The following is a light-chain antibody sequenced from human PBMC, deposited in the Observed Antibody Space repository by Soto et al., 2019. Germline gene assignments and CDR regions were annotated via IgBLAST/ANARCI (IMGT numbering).Light chain of an antibody. CDR1: SSDVGGYNY. Sequence: QSALTQPASVSGAPGQSITISCTGTSSDVGGYNYVSWYQQHPGKAPKLLIYDVSNRPSGASHRFSGSKSGNTASLTISGLQAEDEADYYCSSYTGSTTLNYVFGTGTKLTVL. J-gene: IGLJ1*01. CDR3: SSYTGSTTLNYV. CDR2: DVS. V-gene: IGLV2-14*01.